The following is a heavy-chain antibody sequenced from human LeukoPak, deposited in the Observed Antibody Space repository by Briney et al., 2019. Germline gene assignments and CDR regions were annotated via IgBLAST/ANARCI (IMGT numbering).Heavy chain of an antibody. CDR3: AKDRTGTTGRDWLDP. Sequence: PGGSLRLSCAASGFTFSSYAMTWVRQAPGKGLEWVSGISGGGDGTYYADSVKGRFTISRDNSENTLFLQMNSLRGEDTAVYYCAKDRTGTTGRDWLDPWGQGTLVTVSS. V-gene: IGHV3-23*01. J-gene: IGHJ5*02. D-gene: IGHD1-1*01. CDR1: GFTFSSYA. CDR2: ISGGGDGT.